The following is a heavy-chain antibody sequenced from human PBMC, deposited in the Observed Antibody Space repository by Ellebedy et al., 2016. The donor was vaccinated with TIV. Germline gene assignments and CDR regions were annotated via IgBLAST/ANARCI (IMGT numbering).Heavy chain of an antibody. CDR3: ARAPLMTYWYFDL. Sequence: MPSETLSLTCSVSGGSLSGGDSYWSWIRQPPGKGLEWLGYIHYSGSVYYNPSLESRVTISVDTSNNQFSLKLSSVTAADTAVYYCARAPLMTYWYFDLWGRGTLVTVSS. CDR1: GGSLSGGDSY. J-gene: IGHJ2*01. CDR2: IHYSGSV. V-gene: IGHV4-30-4*01.